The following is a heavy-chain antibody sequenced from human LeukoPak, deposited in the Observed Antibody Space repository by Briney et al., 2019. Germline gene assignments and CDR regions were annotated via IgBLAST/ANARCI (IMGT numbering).Heavy chain of an antibody. CDR1: GFTFSSYS. CDR2: ISSSSSTI. CDR3: ARDSTGYYGSGSYFLSG. D-gene: IGHD3-10*01. V-gene: IGHV3-48*01. J-gene: IGHJ4*02. Sequence: GGPLRLSCAASGFTFSSYSMNWVRQAPGKGLEWVSYISSSSSTIYYADSVKGRFTISRDNAKNSLYLQMNSLRAEDTAVYYCARDSTGYYGSGSYFLSGWGQGTLVTVSS.